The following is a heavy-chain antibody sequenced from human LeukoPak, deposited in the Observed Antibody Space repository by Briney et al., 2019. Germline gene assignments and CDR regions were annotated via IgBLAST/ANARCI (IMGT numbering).Heavy chain of an antibody. CDR3: ARDYRTHHFDY. J-gene: IGHJ4*02. V-gene: IGHV3-33*01. D-gene: IGHD4-11*01. CDR2: IWYDESNK. CDR1: GFAFSGYA. Sequence: GGSLRLSCAAPGFAFSGYAMHWVRQAPGKGLGWVAIIWYDESNKYYADSVKGRFTISRDNSKNTLYLQMNSLRAEDTAMYYCARDYRTHHFDYWGQGTLVTVSS.